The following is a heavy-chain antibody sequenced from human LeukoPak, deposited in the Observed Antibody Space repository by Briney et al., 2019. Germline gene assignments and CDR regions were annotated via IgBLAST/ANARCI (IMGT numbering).Heavy chain of an antibody. D-gene: IGHD3-16*01. J-gene: IGHJ5*02. V-gene: IGHV3-21*01. CDR2: ISSSSSYI. CDR3: ARGMRGDWFDP. CDR1: GFTFSSYS. Sequence: GGSLRLSCAASGFTFSSYSMNWVRQAPGKGLDWVSSISSSSSYIYYADSVKGRFTISRDNAKNSLYLQMNSLSAEDTAVYYCARGMRGDWFDPWGQGTLVTVSS.